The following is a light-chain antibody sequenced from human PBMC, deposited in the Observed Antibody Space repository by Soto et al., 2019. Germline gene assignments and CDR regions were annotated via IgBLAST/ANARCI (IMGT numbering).Light chain of an antibody. Sequence: QSVLTQPASVSGSPGQPITNSCTGTSRDVGSYNLVSWYQQHPGKAPKLMISEVTKRPSGVSNRFPGSKSGNTASLTISGLQAEDEADYYCCSYAGSSTYVFGTGTKVTVL. CDR2: EVT. J-gene: IGLJ1*01. CDR3: CSYAGSSTYV. V-gene: IGLV2-23*02. CDR1: SRDVGSYNL.